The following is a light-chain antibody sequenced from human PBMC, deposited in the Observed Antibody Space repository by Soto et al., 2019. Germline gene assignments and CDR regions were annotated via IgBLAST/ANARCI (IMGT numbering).Light chain of an antibody. J-gene: IGKJ1*01. V-gene: IGKV3-20*01. Sequence: EIVLTQSPGTLSLSTGERATLSCRASPSVSSSYVVAHQQKPGQAPRLLIYAASRRATGIPDRFSGSGSGTDFTLTISRLEPEDFAVYYCQQYGSSPWTFGQGTKVDIK. CDR1: PSVSSSY. CDR3: QQYGSSPWT. CDR2: AAS.